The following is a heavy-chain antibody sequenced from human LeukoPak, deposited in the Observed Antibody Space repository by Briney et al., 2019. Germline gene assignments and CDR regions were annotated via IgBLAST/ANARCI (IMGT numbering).Heavy chain of an antibody. CDR2: IYHSGST. Sequence: SETLSLSCAVSGFSLSSGYYWGWIRQPPEKGLEWIGNIYHSGSTYYNPSLKSRLTISVDTPKNHFSLKLNSVTAADTAVYYCARSGLGSGYYYLDVWGKGTTVTVSS. D-gene: IGHD2-15*01. CDR1: GFSLSSGYY. V-gene: IGHV4-38-2*01. CDR3: ARSGLGSGYYYLDV. J-gene: IGHJ6*03.